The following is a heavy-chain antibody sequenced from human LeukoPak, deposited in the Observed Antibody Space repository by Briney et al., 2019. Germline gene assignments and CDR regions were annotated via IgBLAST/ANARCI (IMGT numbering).Heavy chain of an antibody. CDR3: AREEKNWRTWGNFDY. Sequence: SETLSLTCTVSGGSISSYYWSWIRQPAGKGLEWIGRIYTSGSTNYNPSLKSRVTMSVDTSKNQFSLQLNSVTPEDTAVYYCAREEKNWRTWGNFDYWGQGTLVTVSS. D-gene: IGHD1-1*01. CDR2: IYTSGST. V-gene: IGHV4-4*07. J-gene: IGHJ4*02. CDR1: GGSISSYY.